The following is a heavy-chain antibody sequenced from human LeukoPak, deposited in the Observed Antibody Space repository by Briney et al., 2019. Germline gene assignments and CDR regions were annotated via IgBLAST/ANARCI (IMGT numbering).Heavy chain of an antibody. V-gene: IGHV4-39*07. Sequence: SETLSLTCTVSGGSITSSNYYWAWIRQPPGKGLEWIGEINHSGSTNYNPSLKSRVTISVDTSKNQFSLKLSSVTAADTAVYYCARVTHYYDSGSYPYWGQGTLVTVSS. CDR2: INHSGST. CDR1: GGSITSSNYY. D-gene: IGHD3-10*01. CDR3: ARVTHYYDSGSYPY. J-gene: IGHJ4*02.